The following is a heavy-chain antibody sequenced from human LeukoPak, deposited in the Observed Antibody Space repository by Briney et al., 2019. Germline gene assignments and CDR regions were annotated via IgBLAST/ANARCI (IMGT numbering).Heavy chain of an antibody. D-gene: IGHD4-17*01. J-gene: IGHJ4*02. CDR3: ARYGGDYVY. CDR2: FYTSGST. V-gene: IGHV4-61*02. CDR1: GGSISSGSYY. Sequence: SETLSLTCTVSGGSISSGSYYWSWIRQPAGKGLEWIGRFYTSGSTKYNPSLKSRVTISVDTSKKQFSLKLSSVTAADTAVHYCARYGGDYVYWGQGTLVTVSS.